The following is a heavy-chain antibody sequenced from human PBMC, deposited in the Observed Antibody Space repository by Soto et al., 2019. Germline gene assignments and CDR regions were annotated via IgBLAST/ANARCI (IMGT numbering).Heavy chain of an antibody. D-gene: IGHD1-26*01. CDR1: GGTFSSYA. Sequence: GASVKVSCKASGGTFSSYAISWVRQAPGQGLEWMGGIIPIFGTANYAQKFQGRVTITADKSTSTAYMGLSSLRSEDTAVYYCARRGAIVGATVGYYYYGMDVWGQGTTVTVSS. V-gene: IGHV1-69*06. J-gene: IGHJ6*02. CDR2: IIPIFGTA. CDR3: ARRGAIVGATVGYYYYGMDV.